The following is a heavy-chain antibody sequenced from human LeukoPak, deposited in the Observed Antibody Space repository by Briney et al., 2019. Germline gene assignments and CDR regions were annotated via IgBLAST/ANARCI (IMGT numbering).Heavy chain of an antibody. V-gene: IGHV1-69*13. J-gene: IGHJ5*02. CDR3: ARAPRIGQHQGWFDP. Sequence: SVKVSCKASGYTFTSYGISWARQAPGQGLEWMGGIIPIFGTANYAQKFQGRVTITADESTSTAYMELSSLRSEDTAVYYCARAPRIGQHQGWFDPWGQGTLVTVSS. CDR1: GYTFTSYG. CDR2: IIPIFGTA.